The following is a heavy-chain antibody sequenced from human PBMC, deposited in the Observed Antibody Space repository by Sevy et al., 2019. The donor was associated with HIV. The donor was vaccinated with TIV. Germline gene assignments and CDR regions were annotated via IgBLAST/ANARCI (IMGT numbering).Heavy chain of an antibody. CDR2: IGYDGSNK. CDR3: SKDQGYSSSWYAGYFQH. Sequence: GGSLRLSCAASGFTFSSYGMHWVRQAPGKGLEWVAFIGYDGSNKYYADSVKGRFTISRDNSKNTLYLQMNSLRAEDTAVYYCSKDQGYSSSWYAGYFQHWGQGTLVTVSS. J-gene: IGHJ1*01. V-gene: IGHV3-30*02. D-gene: IGHD6-13*01. CDR1: GFTFSSYG.